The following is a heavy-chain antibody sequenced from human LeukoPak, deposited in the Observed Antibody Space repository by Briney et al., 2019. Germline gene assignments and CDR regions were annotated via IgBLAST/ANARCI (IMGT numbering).Heavy chain of an antibody. V-gene: IGHV3-15*01. CDR2: IKSKTDGGTT. Sequence: GSLRLSCAASGFTFSNAWMSWVRQAPGKGLEWVGRIKSKTDGGTTDYAAPVKGRFTISRDDSKNTLYLQMNSLKTEDTAVYYCTTKSSFRPLDSSGWYGDYWGRGTLVTVSS. CDR1: GFTFSNAW. CDR3: TTKSSFRPLDSSGWYGDY. J-gene: IGHJ4*01. D-gene: IGHD6-19*01.